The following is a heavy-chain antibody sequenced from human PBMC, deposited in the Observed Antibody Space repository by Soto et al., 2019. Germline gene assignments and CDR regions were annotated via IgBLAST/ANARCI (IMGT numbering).Heavy chain of an antibody. J-gene: IGHJ6*02. D-gene: IGHD1-1*01. CDR2: ISSSSSYI. CDR3: ARERVRSYYYYGMDV. V-gene: IGHV3-21*01. Sequence: GGSLRLSCAASGFTFSSYSMNWVRQAPGKGLEWVSSISSSSSYIYYADSVKGRFTISRDNAKNSLYLQMNSLRAGDTAVYYCARERVRSYYYYGMDVWGQGTTVTVSS. CDR1: GFTFSSYS.